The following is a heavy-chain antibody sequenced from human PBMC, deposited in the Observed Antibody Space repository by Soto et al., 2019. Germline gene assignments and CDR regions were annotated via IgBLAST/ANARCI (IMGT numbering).Heavy chain of an antibody. J-gene: IGHJ3*02. CDR3: ARWIQPLAAFDI. CDR2: IYYSGST. V-gene: IGHV4-31*03. D-gene: IGHD5-18*01. CDR1: GGSISSGGYY. Sequence: SETLSLTCTVSGGSISSGGYYWSWIRQHPGKGLEWIGYIYYSGSTYYNPSLKSRVTISVDTSKNQFSLKLSSVTAADTAVYYCARWIQPLAAFDIWGQGTIVTVSS.